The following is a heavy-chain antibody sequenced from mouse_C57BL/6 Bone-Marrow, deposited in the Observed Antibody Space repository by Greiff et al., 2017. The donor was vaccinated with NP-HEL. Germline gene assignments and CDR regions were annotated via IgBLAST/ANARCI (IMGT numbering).Heavy chain of an antibody. CDR2: ISSGGDYI. J-gene: IGHJ1*03. CDR1: GFTFSSYA. D-gene: IGHD1-1*01. V-gene: IGHV5-9-1*02. CDR3: TRDRVYYGSSWSYWYFDV. Sequence: EVQWVESGEGLVKPGGSLKLSCAASGFTFSSYAMSWVRQTPEKRLEWVAYISSGGDYIYYADTVKGRFTISRDNARNTLYLQMSSLKSEDTAMYYCTRDRVYYGSSWSYWYFDVWGTGTTVTVSS.